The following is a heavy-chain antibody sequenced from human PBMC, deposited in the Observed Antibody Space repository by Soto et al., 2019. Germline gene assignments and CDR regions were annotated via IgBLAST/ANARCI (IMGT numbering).Heavy chain of an antibody. Sequence: QVHLVQSGAEVKEPGASVKVSCKTSGFTFTTHAIHWVRQAPGQRFEWMGWINAGNGNTKYSQRFQDRVTITRDTSASTAYLELSSLTSADRAVYYFARRNNSRPIDYWGQGTLVTVSS. CDR3: ARRNNSRPIDY. J-gene: IGHJ4*02. CDR2: INAGNGNT. V-gene: IGHV1-3*01. CDR1: GFTFTTHA. D-gene: IGHD1-26*01.